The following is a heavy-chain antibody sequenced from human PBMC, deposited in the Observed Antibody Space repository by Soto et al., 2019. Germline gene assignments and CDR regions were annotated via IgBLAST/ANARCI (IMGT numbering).Heavy chain of an antibody. J-gene: IGHJ4*02. CDR2: IGGGSGST. CDR3: ATRMYSTSWYYFVS. V-gene: IGHV3-23*01. Sequence: EVQLLESEGGFVQPGGSLRLSCAASGFTFTNYALSWVRQAPGKGLEWVSTIGGGSGSTSYADSVKGRFSISRENSKNTLYLQMSSLRAEDTALYYCATRMYSTSWYYFVSWGQGTLVTVSS. CDR1: GFTFTNYA. D-gene: IGHD6-13*01.